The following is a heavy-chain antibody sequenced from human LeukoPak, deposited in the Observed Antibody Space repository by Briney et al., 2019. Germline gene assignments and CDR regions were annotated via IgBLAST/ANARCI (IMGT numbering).Heavy chain of an antibody. J-gene: IGHJ4*02. Sequence: GGSLRLSCVVSGFTFSSYWMSWVLQAPGKGLEWLANIKKDGSEKYYVDSVKGRFTISRDNAKTSLYLQMNSLRAEDTAVYYCARHLSGITGYTYGRGIDYWGQGTLVTVSS. CDR1: GFTFSSYW. V-gene: IGHV3-7*01. D-gene: IGHD5-18*01. CDR2: IKKDGSEK. CDR3: ARHLSGITGYTYGRGIDY.